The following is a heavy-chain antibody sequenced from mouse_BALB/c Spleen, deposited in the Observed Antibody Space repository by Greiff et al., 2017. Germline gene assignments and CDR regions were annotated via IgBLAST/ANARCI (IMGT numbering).Heavy chain of an antibody. D-gene: IGHD1-1*01. V-gene: IGHV14-1*02. J-gene: IGHJ3*01. CDR2: IDPENGNT. CDR1: GFNIKDYY. Sequence: EVKLVESGAELVRPGALVKLSCKASGFNIKDYYMHWVKQRPEQGLEWIGWIDPENGNTIYDPKFQGKASITADTSSNTAYLQLSSLTSEDTAVYYCARRYYYGSSTGFAYWGQGTLVTVSA. CDR3: ARRYYYGSSTGFAY.